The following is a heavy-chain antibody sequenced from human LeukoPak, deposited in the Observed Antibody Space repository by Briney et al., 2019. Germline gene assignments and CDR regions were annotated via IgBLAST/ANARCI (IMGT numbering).Heavy chain of an antibody. J-gene: IGHJ4*02. D-gene: IGHD1-26*01. CDR3: ARDDRYGGHLDY. CDR1: GFTFSSYW. Sequence: PGGSLRLSCAASGFTFSSYWVHWVRQAPGKGLVWVSRINSDGSSTSYADSVKGRFTISRDNAKNTLYLQMNSLRAEDTAVYYCARDDRYGGHLDYWGQGTLVTVSS. CDR2: INSDGSST. V-gene: IGHV3-74*01.